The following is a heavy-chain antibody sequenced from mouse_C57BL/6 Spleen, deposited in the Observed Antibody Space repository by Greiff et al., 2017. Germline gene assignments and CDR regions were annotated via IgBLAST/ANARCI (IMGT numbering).Heavy chain of an antibody. Sequence: VQLQQSGPELVKPGASVKISCKASGYAFSSSWMNWVKQRPGKGLEWIGRIYPGDGDTNYNGKFKGKATLTADKYSSTAYMQLSSLTSEDSAVYFCARGATVVGGAMDYWGQGTSVTVSS. CDR1: GYAFSSSW. CDR2: IYPGDGDT. D-gene: IGHD1-1*01. J-gene: IGHJ4*01. V-gene: IGHV1-82*01. CDR3: ARGATVVGGAMDY.